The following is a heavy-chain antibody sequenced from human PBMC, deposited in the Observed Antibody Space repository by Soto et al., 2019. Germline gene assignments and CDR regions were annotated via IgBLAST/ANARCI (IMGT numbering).Heavy chain of an antibody. J-gene: IGHJ4*02. Sequence: SETLSLTCTVSGGSISTYYRNWIRQPPGKGLGSIGYIYYSGSANYSPSLKSRVTISVDTSKNQFSLKLSSVTAADTAVYYCARGPLRSYFDYWGQGTLVTVS. V-gene: IGHV4-59*01. CDR3: ARGPLRSYFDY. D-gene: IGHD3-16*01. CDR1: GGSISTYY. CDR2: IYYSGSA.